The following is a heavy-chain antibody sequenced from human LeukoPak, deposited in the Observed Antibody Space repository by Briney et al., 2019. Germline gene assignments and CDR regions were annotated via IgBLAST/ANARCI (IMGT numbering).Heavy chain of an antibody. Sequence: PGGSPRLSCAASGFTFSTYWMHWVRQAPGKGLMWVSRINSDESRTSYADSVKGRFTISRDNAKNTLYLQMNSLRSEDTAVYFCARGGSPIYYYYMDVWGKGITVTISS. D-gene: IGHD3-10*01. CDR3: ARGGSPIYYYYMDV. CDR2: INSDESRT. J-gene: IGHJ6*03. CDR1: GFTFSTYW. V-gene: IGHV3-74*01.